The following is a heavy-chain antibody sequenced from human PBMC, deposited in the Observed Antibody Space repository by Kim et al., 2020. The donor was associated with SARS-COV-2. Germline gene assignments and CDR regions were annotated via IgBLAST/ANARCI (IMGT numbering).Heavy chain of an antibody. D-gene: IGHD2-21*02. CDR1: GFTFSSYG. V-gene: IGHV3-33*01. CDR3: ARGGHIVVVTAIPDYYYYGMDV. CDR2: IWYDGSNK. Sequence: GGSLRLSCAASGFTFSSYGMHWVRQAPGKGLEWVAVIWYDGSNKYYADSVKGRFTISRDNSKNTLYLQMNSLRAEDTAVYYCARGGHIVVVTAIPDYYYYGMDVWGQGTTVTVSS. J-gene: IGHJ6*02.